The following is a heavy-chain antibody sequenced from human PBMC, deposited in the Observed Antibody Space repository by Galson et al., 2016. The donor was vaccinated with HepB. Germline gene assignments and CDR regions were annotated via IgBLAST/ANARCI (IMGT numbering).Heavy chain of an antibody. J-gene: IGHJ5*02. V-gene: IGHV1-18*01. Sequence: SVKVSCKGSGFPFSSYGFSWVRRAPGQGLEWMGWISAYNGNSNYAQEFQGRVTMTTDTSTSTAYMELRTLRSDDTAVYYCARDHPGTKIAVPVQGGFDPWGQGTLVTVSS. D-gene: IGHD6-19*01. CDR2: ISAYNGNS. CDR3: ARDHPGTKIAVPVQGGFDP. CDR1: GFPFSSYG.